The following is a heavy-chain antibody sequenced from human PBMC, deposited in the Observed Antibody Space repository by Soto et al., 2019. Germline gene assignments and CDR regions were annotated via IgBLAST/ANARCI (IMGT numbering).Heavy chain of an antibody. J-gene: IGHJ4*02. CDR1: GFTFSDYA. CDR3: VKDAPGSGWLSDY. Sequence: ELHLLESGGDLVQPGGSLRLSCAASGFTFSDYAVRWVRQAPGRGLALVSTITSSGGTYYADSVKGRFTNSRHNSKNTLYLQVTSLRAEDAAVYYCVKDAPGSGWLSDYWGQGTLVPVSS. V-gene: IGHV3-23*01. D-gene: IGHD3-22*01. CDR2: ITSSGGT.